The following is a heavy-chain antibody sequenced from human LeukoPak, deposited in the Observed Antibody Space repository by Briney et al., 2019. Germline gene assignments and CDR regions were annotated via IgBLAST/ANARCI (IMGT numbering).Heavy chain of an antibody. CDR1: GYSISSGYY. V-gene: IGHV4-38-2*02. D-gene: IGHD2-21*02. CDR3: ARDVEDCGGDCYYFDY. CDR2: IYHSGST. Sequence: KASETLSLTCAVSGYSISSGYYWGWIRQPPGTGLEWIGSIYHSGSTYYNPSLKSRVTISVDTSKNQFSLKLSSVTAADTAVYYCARDVEDCGGDCYYFDYWGQGTLVTVSS. J-gene: IGHJ4*02.